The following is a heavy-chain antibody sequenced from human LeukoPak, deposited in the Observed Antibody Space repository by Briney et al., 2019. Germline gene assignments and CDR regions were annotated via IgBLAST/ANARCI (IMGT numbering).Heavy chain of an antibody. D-gene: IGHD3-3*02. CDR3: ALAFVENSSGCCAFDI. CDR2: INPSGGST. Sequence: ASVKVSCKASGYTFTSYYMHWVRQAPGQGLEWMGIINPSGGSTSYAQKFQGRVTMTRDTSTSTVYMELSSLRSEDTAVYYCALAFVENSSGCCAFDIWGQGTMVTVSS. V-gene: IGHV1-46*01. J-gene: IGHJ3*02. CDR1: GYTFTSYY.